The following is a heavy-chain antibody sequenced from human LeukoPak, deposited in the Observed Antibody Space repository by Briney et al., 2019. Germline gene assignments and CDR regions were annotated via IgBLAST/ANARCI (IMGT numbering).Heavy chain of an antibody. J-gene: IGHJ3*02. V-gene: IGHV3-48*04. CDR2: ISSSGSTI. CDR3: ARALRLGYCSGGSCYSDAFDI. Sequence: PGRSLRLSCAASGFTFSSYGMNWVRQAPGKGLEWVSYISSSGSTIYYADSVKGRFTISRDNAKNSLYLQMNSLRAEDTAVYYCARALRLGYCSGGSCYSDAFDIWGQGTMVTVSS. CDR1: GFTFSSYG. D-gene: IGHD2-15*01.